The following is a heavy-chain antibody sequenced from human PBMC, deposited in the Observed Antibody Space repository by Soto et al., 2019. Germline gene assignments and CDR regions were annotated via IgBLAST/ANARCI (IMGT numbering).Heavy chain of an antibody. V-gene: IGHV1-69*13. CDR3: ARHSGSFLNYYYYYGMDV. CDR2: IIAIYGTA. Sequence: SVKVSCKASGYSFTSYAMHWVRQAPGQRLEWMGGIIAIYGTANYAQKFQGRVTITADESTSTAYMELSSLRSEDTAVYYCARHSGSFLNYYYYYGMDVWGQGTTVTVSS. CDR1: GYSFTSYA. J-gene: IGHJ6*02. D-gene: IGHD1-26*01.